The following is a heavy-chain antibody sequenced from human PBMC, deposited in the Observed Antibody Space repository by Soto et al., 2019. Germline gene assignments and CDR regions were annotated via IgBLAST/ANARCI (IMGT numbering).Heavy chain of an antibody. D-gene: IGHD2-2*01. V-gene: IGHV3-30-3*01. CDR3: AMLPAATPFDY. CDR1: GFTFRSYA. J-gene: IGHJ4*02. Sequence: GGSLRLSCAASGFTFRSYAMHWVRQAPGKGLEWVAVISYDGSNRYYADSVKGRFTISRDNSKNTLYLQMNSLIAEDTAVYYCAMLPAATPFDYWGQGTLVTVSS. CDR2: ISYDGSNR.